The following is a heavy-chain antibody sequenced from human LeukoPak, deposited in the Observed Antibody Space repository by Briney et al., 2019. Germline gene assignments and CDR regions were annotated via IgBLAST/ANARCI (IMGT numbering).Heavy chain of an antibody. CDR2: INHSGNT. J-gene: IGHJ2*01. V-gene: IGHV4-34*01. CDR1: AGSFSGYY. Sequence: KPSETLSLTCAVYAGSFSGYYWSRIRQPPGKGLEWIGEINHSGNTNYNPSLKSRVTISVDTSKNQFSLKLSSVTAADTAVYYCARVQYYYDNSGRPYWYFDLWGRGTLVTVSS. D-gene: IGHD3-22*01. CDR3: ARVQYYYDNSGRPYWYFDL.